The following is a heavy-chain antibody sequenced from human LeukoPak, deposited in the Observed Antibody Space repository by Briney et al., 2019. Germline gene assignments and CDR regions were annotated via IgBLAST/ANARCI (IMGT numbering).Heavy chain of an antibody. D-gene: IGHD3-3*01. CDR3: ARSRGYAYYFDY. V-gene: IGHV3-23*01. CDR2: VSGSGGST. CDR1: GFTFSRYA. J-gene: IGHJ4*02. Sequence: GGSLRLSCAASGFTFSRYAMSWVRQAPGKGLEWVSAVSGSGGSTYYADSVKGRFTISRDNSKSTLSLQMNSLRAEDTAVYYCARSRGYAYYFDYWGQGTLVTVSS.